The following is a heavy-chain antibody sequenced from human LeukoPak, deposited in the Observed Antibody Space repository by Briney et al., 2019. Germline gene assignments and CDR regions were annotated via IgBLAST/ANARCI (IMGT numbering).Heavy chain of an antibody. Sequence: SETLSLTCTVSGGSISSYYWSWIRQPPGKRLEWIGYIYCSGSTNYNPSLKSRVTISVDTSKKQFSLKLRSVTAADTAVYYCARHFSLAYYFDYWGQGTLVTVSS. CDR3: ARHFSLAYYFDY. D-gene: IGHD3-3*01. V-gene: IGHV4-59*08. CDR2: IYCSGST. J-gene: IGHJ4*02. CDR1: GGSISSYY.